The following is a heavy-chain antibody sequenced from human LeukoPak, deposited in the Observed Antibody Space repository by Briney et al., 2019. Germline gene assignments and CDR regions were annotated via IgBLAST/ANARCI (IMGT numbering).Heavy chain of an antibody. J-gene: IGHJ3*02. D-gene: IGHD6-13*01. CDR2: ISSSSSYI. CDR3: ARDGRSDRYSSSWYATDAFDI. CDR1: GFTFSSYS. V-gene: IGHV3-21*01. Sequence: SGGSLRLSCAASGFTFSSYSMNWVRQAPGKGLEWVSSISSSSSYIYYAESVKGRFTISRDNAKNSLYLQMNSLRAEDTAVYYCARDGRSDRYSSSWYATDAFDIWGQGTMVTVSS.